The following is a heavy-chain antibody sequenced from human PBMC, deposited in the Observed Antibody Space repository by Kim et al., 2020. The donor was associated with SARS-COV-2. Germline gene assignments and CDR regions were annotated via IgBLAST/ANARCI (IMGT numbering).Heavy chain of an antibody. Sequence: GGSLRLSCAASGFTFSNYAMSWVRQAPGKGLEWVSAISGSGNYTYYVDSVKGRLSVSRDNSKTTLFLHMTSLGVEDTAIYYCAKSRLRGFAFDIWGQGTMVTVSS. CDR2: ISGSGNYT. CDR3: AKSRLRGFAFDI. D-gene: IGHD3-16*01. V-gene: IGHV3-23*01. CDR1: GFTFSNYA. J-gene: IGHJ3*02.